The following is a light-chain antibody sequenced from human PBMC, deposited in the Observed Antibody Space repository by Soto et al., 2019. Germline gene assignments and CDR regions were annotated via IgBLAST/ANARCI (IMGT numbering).Light chain of an antibody. J-gene: IGLJ3*02. CDR2: GDD. CDR1: SSNIGSHT. Sequence: QSVLTQPPSTSGTPGQRVAISCSGTSSNIGSHTVNWYQQLPGTAPKLLIYGDDQRPSGVPDRFSGSKSGTSASLAISGLQPEDEVDYYCASWDDRLNGPVFGGGTQLPS. V-gene: IGLV1-44*01. CDR3: ASWDDRLNGPV.